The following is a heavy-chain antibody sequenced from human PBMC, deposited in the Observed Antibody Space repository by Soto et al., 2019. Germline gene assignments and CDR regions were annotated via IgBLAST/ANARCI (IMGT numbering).Heavy chain of an antibody. CDR1: GGSFSTFY. D-gene: IGHD4-17*01. CDR2: INHSGST. V-gene: IGHV4-34*01. Sequence: QVQLQQWGAGLLTPSETLSLTCAVYGGSFSTFYWSWIRQPPGKGLEWIGEINHSGSTNYNPSLKSRVTISVDTSRNQFSLKLSCLTAADTAVYYCARSPPGEDVYGDYIFDYWGQGALVTVSS. CDR3: ARSPPGEDVYGDYIFDY. J-gene: IGHJ4*02.